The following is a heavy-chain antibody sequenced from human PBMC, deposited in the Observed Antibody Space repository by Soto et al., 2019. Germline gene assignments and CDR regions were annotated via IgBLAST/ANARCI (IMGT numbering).Heavy chain of an antibody. CDR1: GFTFSGYA. Sequence: EVQLLESGGGLVQPGGSLRLSCAASGFTFSGYAMSWVRQAPGKGLEWVSGTSAIGGSTYYADSVKGRFTISRDNSKNTLYLQMNSLRADDTAVYYCAKAVVAAARRGGYFDYWGQGTLVTVSS. D-gene: IGHD6-13*01. J-gene: IGHJ4*02. V-gene: IGHV3-23*01. CDR3: AKAVVAAARRGGYFDY. CDR2: TSAIGGST.